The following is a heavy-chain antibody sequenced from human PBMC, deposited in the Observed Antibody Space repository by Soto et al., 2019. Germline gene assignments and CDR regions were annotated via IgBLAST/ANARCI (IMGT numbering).Heavy chain of an antibody. D-gene: IGHD1-1*01. Sequence: SETLSLTCAVYGGSFSGYYCSWIRQPPWKGLEWIGEINHSGSTNYNPYLKSRVTISVDTSKNQFSLKMSSVTAADTAVYYCARIGGWLQLDYLGQRTLVTFCS. V-gene: IGHV4-34*01. CDR3: ARIGGWLQLDY. CDR1: GGSFSGYY. CDR2: INHSGST. J-gene: IGHJ4*02.